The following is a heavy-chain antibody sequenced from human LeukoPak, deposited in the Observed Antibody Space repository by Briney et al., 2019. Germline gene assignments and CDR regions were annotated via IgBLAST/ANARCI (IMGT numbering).Heavy chain of an antibody. CDR2: MSYSGST. D-gene: IGHD2-2*01. CDR1: GGSISSYY. CDR3: ASGGYCGSTDCYPNWFDP. J-gene: IGHJ5*02. V-gene: IGHV4-59*01. Sequence: PSETLSLTCTVSGGSISSYYWSWIRQPPGKGLEWIGYMSYSGSTNYNPSLKSRVTISLDTSKNQFSLKLSSVTAADTAVYYCASGGYCGSTDCYPNWFDPWGQGTLVTVSS.